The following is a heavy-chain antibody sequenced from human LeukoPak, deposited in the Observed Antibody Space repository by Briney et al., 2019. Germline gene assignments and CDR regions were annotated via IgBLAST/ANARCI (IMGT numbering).Heavy chain of an antibody. D-gene: IGHD3-9*01. J-gene: IGHJ5*02. Sequence: PGGSLRLSCAASRFTFSSYWMHWVRQAPGKGLVWVSRIYSDGSSTSYADSVKGRFTISRDNAKNTLYLQMNSLRAEDTAVYYCAKVPVYDILTGYYSLGAFDTWGQGTLVTVSS. CDR1: RFTFSSYW. V-gene: IGHV3-74*01. CDR2: IYSDGSST. CDR3: AKVPVYDILTGYYSLGAFDT.